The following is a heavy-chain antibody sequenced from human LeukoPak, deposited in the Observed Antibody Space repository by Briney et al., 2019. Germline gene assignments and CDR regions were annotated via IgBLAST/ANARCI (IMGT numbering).Heavy chain of an antibody. CDR3: ARGRRRFDGSGSYDGWFDP. CDR2: IIPIFGTA. Sequence: SVKVSCKASGGTFSSYAISWVRQAPGQGLEWMGRIIPIFGTANYAQKFQGRVTITADESTSTAYMELSSLRSEDTAVYYCARGRRRFDGSGSYDGWFDPWGQGTLVTVSS. V-gene: IGHV1-69*13. CDR1: GGTFSSYA. J-gene: IGHJ5*02. D-gene: IGHD3-10*01.